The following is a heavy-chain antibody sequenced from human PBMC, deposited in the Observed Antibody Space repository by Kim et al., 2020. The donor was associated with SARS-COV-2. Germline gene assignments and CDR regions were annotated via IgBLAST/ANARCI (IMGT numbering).Heavy chain of an antibody. J-gene: IGHJ5*02. V-gene: IGHV6-1*01. Sequence: SQTLSLTCAISGDSVSRNSAAWNWIRQSPSRGLEWLGRTYYRSKWYYDYAVSVRSRITINPDTTKNQFSLQLNSVTPEDTAVYYCARDAGIVGATGWFDPWGQRTLVTVSS. CDR2: TYYRSKWYY. D-gene: IGHD1-26*01. CDR3: ARDAGIVGATGWFDP. CDR1: GDSVSRNSAA.